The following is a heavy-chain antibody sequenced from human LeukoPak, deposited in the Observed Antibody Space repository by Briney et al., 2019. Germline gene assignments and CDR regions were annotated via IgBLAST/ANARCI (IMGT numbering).Heavy chain of an antibody. D-gene: IGHD6-13*01. V-gene: IGHV4-38-2*02. Sequence: SETLSLTCTVSDYSISSGYYWGWIRQPPGKGLEWIGSIYHSGSTYYNPSLKNRVTMSVDTSKNQFSLKLSSVTAADTAVYYCASEAAGTIYWFDPWGQGTLVTVSS. J-gene: IGHJ5*02. CDR2: IYHSGST. CDR3: ASEAAGTIYWFDP. CDR1: DYSISSGYY.